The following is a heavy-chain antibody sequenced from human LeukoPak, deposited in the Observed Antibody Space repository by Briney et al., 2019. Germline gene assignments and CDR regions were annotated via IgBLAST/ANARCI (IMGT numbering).Heavy chain of an antibody. D-gene: IGHD6-25*01. Sequence: PGGSLRLSCADSGFTFSTYWMHWVRQAPGKGLVWVSRITPDGRSTNYADSVKGRFTISRDNAKNTLYLQMNSLRADDTAVYYCARDLSGYYYFDYWGQGTLVTVSS. J-gene: IGHJ4*02. V-gene: IGHV3-74*01. CDR1: GFTFSTYW. CDR2: ITPDGRST. CDR3: ARDLSGYYYFDY.